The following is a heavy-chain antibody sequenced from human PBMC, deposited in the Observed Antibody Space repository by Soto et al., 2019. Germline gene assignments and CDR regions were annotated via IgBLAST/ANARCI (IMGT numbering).Heavy chain of an antibody. V-gene: IGHV1-18*04. CDR3: AISTWSLSYFGMDV. J-gene: IGHJ6*02. D-gene: IGHD3-3*01. Sequence: SGKVSFKASCYKFSAYGVNWVRQDPVQGLEWMGWISSYSGQTMIPRKFQGRVTMTTDTPTSTGYMELRGLTSDDTDLYYCAISTWSLSYFGMDVWGQGTTVTVSS. CDR2: ISSYSGQT. CDR1: CYKFSAYG.